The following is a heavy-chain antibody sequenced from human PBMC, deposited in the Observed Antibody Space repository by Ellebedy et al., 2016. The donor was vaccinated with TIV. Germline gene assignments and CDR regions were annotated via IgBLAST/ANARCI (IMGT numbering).Heavy chain of an antibody. V-gene: IGHV4-39*01. CDR1: GGSIIAINYY. J-gene: IGHJ4*02. CDR2: IFYSGTT. Sequence: SETLSLTXTVSGGSIIAINYYWGWIRQPPGKGLEWIGSIFYSGTTYYNPSLKSRVTVSLGTSKNQFSLKLSSVTAADTAVYYCSGRAKTTTVPDYWGQGTLVTVSS. D-gene: IGHD4-17*01. CDR3: SGRAKTTTVPDY.